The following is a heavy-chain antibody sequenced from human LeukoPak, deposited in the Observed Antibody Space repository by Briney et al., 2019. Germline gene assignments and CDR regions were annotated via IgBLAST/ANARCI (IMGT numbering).Heavy chain of an antibody. CDR1: GFTVSSNY. Sequence: GGSLRLSCAASGFTVSSNYMSWVRQAPGKGLEWVSVIYSGGSTYYADSVKGRFTISRDNSKNSLYLQMNSLRDEDTAVYYCAREIPKRYCGGDCYSRGAHFQHWGQGTLVTVSS. J-gene: IGHJ1*01. D-gene: IGHD2-21*02. CDR2: IYSGGST. V-gene: IGHV3-53*01. CDR3: AREIPKRYCGGDCYSRGAHFQH.